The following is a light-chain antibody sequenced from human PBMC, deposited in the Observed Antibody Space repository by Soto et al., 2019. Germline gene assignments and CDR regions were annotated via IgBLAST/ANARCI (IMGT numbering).Light chain of an antibody. J-gene: IGKJ2*01. CDR1: QSISTW. CDR3: QQYSSYSYT. V-gene: IGKV1-5*01. Sequence: DIQMTQSPSTLSASVGDRVTITCRASQSISTWLAWYQQKPGKAPKVLIYDASSLECGVPSRFSGSGSGTEFTLTIRSLQPDDFATYYCQQYSSYSYTFGQGTKLEIK. CDR2: DAS.